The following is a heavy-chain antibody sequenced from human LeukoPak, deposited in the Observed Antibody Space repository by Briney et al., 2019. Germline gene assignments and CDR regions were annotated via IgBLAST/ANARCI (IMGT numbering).Heavy chain of an antibody. CDR2: IDPSDSYT. CDR3: ARQGPTYYDILTGSKS. Sequence: GESLKISFKGSGYRFTSYWISWVRQMPGKGLEWMGRIDPSDSYTNYSPSFQGHVTISADKSISTAYLQWSSLKASDTAMYYCARQGPTYYDILTGSKSWGQGTLVTVSS. CDR1: GYRFTSYW. V-gene: IGHV5-10-1*01. D-gene: IGHD3-9*01. J-gene: IGHJ4*02.